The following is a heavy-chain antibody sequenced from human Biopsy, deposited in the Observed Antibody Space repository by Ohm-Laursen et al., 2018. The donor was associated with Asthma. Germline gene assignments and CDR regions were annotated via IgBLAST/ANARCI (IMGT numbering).Heavy chain of an antibody. CDR3: ARAQDYYDSRGYYRSFDY. CDR1: PGSFSGFF. J-gene: IGHJ4*02. CDR2: IPQGGAT. D-gene: IGHD3-22*01. V-gene: IGHV4-34*01. Sequence: SDTLSLTCDVYPGSFSGFFWTWIRQSPGKGLEWIGEIPQGGATTFNPSLKSRVTISIDPSKSQLSLRLTSMTAADTAVYYCARAQDYYDSRGYYRSFDYWGQGTLVTVSS.